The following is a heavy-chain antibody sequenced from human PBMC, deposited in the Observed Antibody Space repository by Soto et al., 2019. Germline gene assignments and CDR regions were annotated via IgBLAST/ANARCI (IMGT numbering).Heavy chain of an antibody. D-gene: IGHD1-1*01. CDR3: ARDSNWNDVLVAFDI. CDR2: ISAYNGNT. V-gene: IGHV1-18*01. CDR1: GYTFTSYG. J-gene: IGHJ3*02. Sequence: ASVKVSCKASGYTFTSYGISWVRQAPGQGLEWMGWISAYNGNTNYAQKLQGRVTMTTDTSTSTAYMELRSLRSDDTAVYYCARDSNWNDVLVAFDIWGQGTMVTVSS.